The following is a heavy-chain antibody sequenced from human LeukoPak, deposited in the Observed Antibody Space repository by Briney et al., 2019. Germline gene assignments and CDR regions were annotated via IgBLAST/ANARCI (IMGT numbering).Heavy chain of an antibody. D-gene: IGHD1-26*01. J-gene: IGHJ6*03. CDR2: ISGSGGGT. Sequence: GGSLRLSCAASRFTFNRYAISWVRQASRKGLEWVSSISGSGGGTFYASSVRGRFTISRDNSKDTVFLQMNGLRAEDTAMYYCAKWDENFYYMDVWGQGTTVTVSS. V-gene: IGHV3-23*01. CDR1: RFTFNRYA. CDR3: AKWDENFYYMDV.